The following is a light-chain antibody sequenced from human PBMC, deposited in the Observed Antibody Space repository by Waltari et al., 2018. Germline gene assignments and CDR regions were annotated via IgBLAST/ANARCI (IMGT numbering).Light chain of an antibody. V-gene: IGKV1-39*01. Sequence: DLQMTQSPSSLSASVGDRVTISCRASKNIRSYLSWYQQKPGIAPKLVIYAASTLQSGVPSRFSGSGSGTNFTLTITSLQAEDFATYFCQQSYSTPYTFGQGTKLEIK. CDR3: QQSYSTPYT. CDR1: KNIRSY. CDR2: AAS. J-gene: IGKJ2*01.